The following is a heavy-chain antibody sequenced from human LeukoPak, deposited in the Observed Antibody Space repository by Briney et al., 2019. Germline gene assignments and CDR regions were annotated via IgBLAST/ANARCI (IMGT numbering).Heavy chain of an antibody. CDR2: IKQDGSEK. J-gene: IGHJ4*02. CDR3: ARGLHE. V-gene: IGHV3-7*01. Sequence: PGGFLRLSCTASGFTFSSYWMSWVRQAPGKGLEWVANIKQDGSEKYYVDSVKGRFTISRDNAKNSLYLQMNSLKTEDTAEYYCARGLHEWGQGTLVTVSS. CDR1: GFTFSSYW.